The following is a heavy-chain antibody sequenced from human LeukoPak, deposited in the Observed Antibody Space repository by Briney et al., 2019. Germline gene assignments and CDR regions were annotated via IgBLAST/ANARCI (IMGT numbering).Heavy chain of an antibody. D-gene: IGHD6-6*01. CDR1: GFTFSSYG. V-gene: IGHV3-30*02. CDR2: IRYDGSNK. J-gene: IGHJ3*02. Sequence: GGSLRLSCAASGFTFSSYGMHWVRQAPGKGLEWVAFIRYDGSNKYYADSVKGRFTISRDNAKNSLHLQMNSLKTEDTAVYYCTTGDGPIAADDAFDIWGQGTMVTVSS. CDR3: TTGDGPIAADDAFDI.